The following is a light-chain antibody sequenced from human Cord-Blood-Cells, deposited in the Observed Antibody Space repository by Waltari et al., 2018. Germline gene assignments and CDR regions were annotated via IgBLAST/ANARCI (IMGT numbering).Light chain of an antibody. V-gene: IGLV2-11*01. CDR1: SSDVGGYNY. J-gene: IGLJ3*02. Sequence: QSALTQPRSVSGSPGQSVTISCTGTSSDVGGYNYVSWYHQHPGKAPKLMIYDVSKQPSGVPVLFSCSKSGNTSSLTISGLQSEDEADFDCCSYAGSYTLVFGGGTKLTVL. CDR2: DVS. CDR3: CSYAGSYTLV.